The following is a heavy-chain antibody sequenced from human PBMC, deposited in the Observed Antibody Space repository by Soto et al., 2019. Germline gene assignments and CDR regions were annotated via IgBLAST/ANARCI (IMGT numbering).Heavy chain of an antibody. J-gene: IGHJ4*02. D-gene: IGHD2-15*01. Sequence: KPSETLSLTCDVSVEPMTGGYYWGWTRQSPGKGLEWIGSIYYGGTTYYNPSLRSRLAISIDTSKNQFSLRLSSVTAADTALYYCATGWYYFDVWGQGSLVTVSS. V-gene: IGHV4-38-2*01. CDR2: IYYGGTT. CDR3: ATGWYYFDV. CDR1: VEPMTGGYY.